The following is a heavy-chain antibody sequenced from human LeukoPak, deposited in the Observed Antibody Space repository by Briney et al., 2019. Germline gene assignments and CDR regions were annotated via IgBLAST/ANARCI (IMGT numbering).Heavy chain of an antibody. Sequence: SETLSLTCTASGYSISSGYYWAWIRQPPGKGLEWIGSIFHTGSTYHNPSLKSRVTISVDTSKNQFSLKLSSVTAADTAVYYCARYASSSSWYLVDHNWFDPWGQGTLVTVSS. V-gene: IGHV4-38-2*02. CDR2: IFHTGST. CDR1: GYSISSGYY. CDR3: ARYASSSSWYLVDHNWFDP. D-gene: IGHD6-13*01. J-gene: IGHJ5*02.